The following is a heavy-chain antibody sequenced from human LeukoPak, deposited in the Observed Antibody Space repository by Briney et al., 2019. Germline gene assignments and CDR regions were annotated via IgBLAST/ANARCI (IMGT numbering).Heavy chain of an antibody. CDR2: ISSSGSTI. CDR3: ARDSSGATPYGMDV. Sequence: TGGSLRLSCVASGFTFSSYEMNWVRQAPGKGLECVSYISSSGSTIYYADSVKGRFTISRDNAKNSLYLQMNSLRAEDTAVYYCARDSSGATPYGMDVWGQGTTVTVSS. D-gene: IGHD1-1*01. V-gene: IGHV3-48*03. CDR1: GFTFSSYE. J-gene: IGHJ6*02.